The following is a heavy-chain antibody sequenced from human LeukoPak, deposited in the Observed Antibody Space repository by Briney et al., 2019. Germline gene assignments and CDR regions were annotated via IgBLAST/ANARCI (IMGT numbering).Heavy chain of an antibody. V-gene: IGHV4-39*01. J-gene: IGHJ3*02. CDR1: GGSISTANYY. CDR3: ARPVEVDAFDI. D-gene: IGHD5-24*01. Sequence: SETLSLTCTVSGGSISTANYYWGWVRQPPGKGLEWIGNIFYSGSTYYSPPLKSRLTISLDTSKNQFSLKLSSVTAADTAVYYCARPVEVDAFDIWGQGTMVTVSS. CDR2: IFYSGST.